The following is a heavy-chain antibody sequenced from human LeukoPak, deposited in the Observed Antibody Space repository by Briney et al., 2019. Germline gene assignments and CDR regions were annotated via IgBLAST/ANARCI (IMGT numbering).Heavy chain of an antibody. V-gene: IGHV1-2*02. D-gene: IGHD5-24*01. J-gene: IGHJ4*02. CDR2: INPNSGGT. Sequence: ASVKVSCKASGYTFTGYYMHWVRQAPGQGLEWMGWINPNSGGTSSAQKFQGRVTMTRDTSISTAYMELTRLTSDDTAVYYCASRDGPQGAFDYWGQGTLVTVSS. CDR3: ASRDGPQGAFDY. CDR1: GYTFTGYY.